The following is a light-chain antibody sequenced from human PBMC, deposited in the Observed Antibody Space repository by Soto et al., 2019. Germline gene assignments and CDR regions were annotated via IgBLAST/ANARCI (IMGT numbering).Light chain of an antibody. V-gene: IGLV1-51*01. CDR1: SSNIGNNY. Sequence: QSVLTQSPSVSAAPGQKVTISCSGSSSNIGNNYVSWYQQVPGTAPKLLIYDNNKRPSGIPDRFSGSKSGTSGTLDITGLQTGDEADYYCATWDGSLRGEVFGGGTKLTVL. J-gene: IGLJ2*01. CDR2: DNN. CDR3: ATWDGSLRGEV.